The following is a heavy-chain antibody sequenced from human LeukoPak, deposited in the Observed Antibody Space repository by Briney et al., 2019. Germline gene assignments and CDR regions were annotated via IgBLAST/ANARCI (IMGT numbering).Heavy chain of an antibody. J-gene: IGHJ4*02. CDR2: IIPIFGTA. Sequence: GSSVKVSCKASGGTFSSYAISWVRQAPGQGLEWMGRIIPIFGTANYAQKFQGRVTITTDESTSTAYMELSSLRSEDTAVYYCARDLGFLEWLPLDYWGQGTLVTVSS. V-gene: IGHV1-69*05. CDR3: ARDLGFLEWLPLDY. CDR1: GGTFSSYA. D-gene: IGHD3-3*01.